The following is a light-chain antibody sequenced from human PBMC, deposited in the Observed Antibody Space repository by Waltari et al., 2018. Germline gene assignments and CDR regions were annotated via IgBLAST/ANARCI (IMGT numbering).Light chain of an antibody. J-gene: IGLJ1*01. V-gene: IGLV2-14*01. CDR3: SSYTTSTTLL. CDR1: STDVGAYNF. CDR2: DVR. Sequence: QSALTQPASVSGSPGQSITISCTGSSTDVGAYNFVSWYQQHPGKVPKLILYDVRNRPSGISPRCSAYKSGNTASLTISGLQEEDEGEYYCSSYTTSTTLLFGTGTRLTVL.